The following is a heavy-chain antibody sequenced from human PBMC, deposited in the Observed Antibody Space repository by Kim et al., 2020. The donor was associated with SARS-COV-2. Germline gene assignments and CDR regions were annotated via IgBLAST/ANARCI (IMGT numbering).Heavy chain of an antibody. CDR1: GGSISSYY. CDR3: ARIVVDFWCGGLGYYFDF. CDR2: IYYSGST. Sequence: SETLSLTCTVSGGSISSYYWSWIRQPPGKGLEWIGYIYYSGSTNYNPSLKSRVTISVDTSKNQFSLKLSSVTAADTAVYYCARIVVDFWCGGLGYYFDFWGQGPLVTVSS. J-gene: IGHJ4*02. D-gene: IGHD3-3*01. V-gene: IGHV4-59*13.